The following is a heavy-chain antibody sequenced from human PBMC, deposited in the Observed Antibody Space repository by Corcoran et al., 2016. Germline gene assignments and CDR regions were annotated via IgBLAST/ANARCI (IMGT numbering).Heavy chain of an antibody. CDR1: GVTFSSYS. Sequence: EVQLVESGGGLVQPGGSLRLSCAASGVTFSSYSMNWVRQAPGKGLEWVSYISSSSSTIYYADSVTGRFTISRDNATNSLSLQMNSLRAEDTAVYYCARVITPMTTVPFDPWGQGTLVTVSS. D-gene: IGHD4-17*01. CDR3: ARVITPMTTVPFDP. V-gene: IGHV3-48*04. CDR2: ISSSSSTI. J-gene: IGHJ5*02.